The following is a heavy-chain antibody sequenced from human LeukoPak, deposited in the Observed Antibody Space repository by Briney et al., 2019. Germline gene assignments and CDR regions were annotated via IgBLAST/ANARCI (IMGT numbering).Heavy chain of an antibody. V-gene: IGHV4-4*02. Sequence: SETLSLTCAVSGGSISTGNWWTWVRQSPDKGLEWIGEIYHNGSTNYNPSLKSRVTMSIENSKNHFSLRLTSLTAADTAVYYCARAGGYCGRISCPYYFDYWGQGSLVAVSS. J-gene: IGHJ4*02. CDR2: IYHNGST. CDR3: ARAGGYCGRISCPYYFDY. D-gene: IGHD2-15*01. CDR1: GGSISTGNW.